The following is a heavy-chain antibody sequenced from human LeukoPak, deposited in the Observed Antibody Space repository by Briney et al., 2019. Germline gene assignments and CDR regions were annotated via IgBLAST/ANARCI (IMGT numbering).Heavy chain of an antibody. CDR2: ISYDGSNK. D-gene: IGHD6-13*01. CDR1: GVTFSSYV. J-gene: IGHJ4*02. CDR3: AKEGVAAAGKGDFDY. V-gene: IGHV3-30*18. Sequence: QAGRSLRVSCAASGVTFSSYVMHWVRQAPGKGLEWVAVISYDGSNKYYADSVKGRFTISRDNSKNTLYLQMNSLRAEDTAVYYCAKEGVAAAGKGDFDYWGQGTLVTVSS.